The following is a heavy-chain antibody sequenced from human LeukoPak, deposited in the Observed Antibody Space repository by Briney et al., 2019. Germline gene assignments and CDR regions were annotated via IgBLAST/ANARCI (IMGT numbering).Heavy chain of an antibody. D-gene: IGHD5-12*01. J-gene: IGHJ4*02. Sequence: PSETLSLTCTVSGGSISSYYWSWIRQPPGKGLEWVGYIYYSGSTNYNPSLKSRVTISVDTSKNQFSLKLNSVTAADTAVYYCARVSGYDWESFYDYWGQGTLVTVSS. CDR2: IYYSGST. CDR1: GGSISSYY. V-gene: IGHV4-59*01. CDR3: ARVSGYDWESFYDY.